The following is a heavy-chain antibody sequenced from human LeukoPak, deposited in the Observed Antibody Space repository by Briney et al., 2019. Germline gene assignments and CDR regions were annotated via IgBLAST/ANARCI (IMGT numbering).Heavy chain of an antibody. CDR3: ARDSVVVPSSGMDV. CDR2: INHSGST. D-gene: IGHD2-2*01. V-gene: IGHV4-34*01. CDR1: GGSFSGYY. J-gene: IGHJ6*02. Sequence: ASETLSLTCAVYGGSFSGYYWSWIRQPPGKGLEWIGEINHSGSTNYNPSLKSRVTISVDTPKNQFSLKLSSVTAADTAVYYCARDSVVVPSSGMDVWGQGTTVTVSS.